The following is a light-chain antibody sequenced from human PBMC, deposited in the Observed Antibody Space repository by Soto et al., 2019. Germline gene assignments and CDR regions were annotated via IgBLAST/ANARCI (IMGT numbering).Light chain of an antibody. CDR2: GAS. CDR3: RQYGSSGT. J-gene: IGKJ1*01. V-gene: IGKV3-20*01. CDR1: QRVRNHY. Sequence: PSTLSNNHGKRANLSCRASQRVRNHYLAWYQPTPGQAPRLLIYGASNRATGIPDRFSGSGSATDFTLTIMSVEADGFSVNYCRQYGSSGTCGQGTRAEIK.